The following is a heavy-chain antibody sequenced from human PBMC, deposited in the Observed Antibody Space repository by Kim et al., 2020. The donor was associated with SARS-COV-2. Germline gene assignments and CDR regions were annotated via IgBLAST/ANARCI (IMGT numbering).Heavy chain of an antibody. CDR3: AKDICGGDCYSPQYYYYYGMAV. CDR1: GFTFDDYA. CDR2: ISWDGGST. V-gene: IGHV3-43D*03. D-gene: IGHD2-21*02. Sequence: GGSLRLSCAASGFTFDDYAMHWVRQAPGKGLEWVSLISWDGGSTYYADSVKGRFTISRDNSKNSLYLQMNSLRAEDTALYYCAKDICGGDCYSPQYYYYYGMAVWGQGTTVTVSS. J-gene: IGHJ6*02.